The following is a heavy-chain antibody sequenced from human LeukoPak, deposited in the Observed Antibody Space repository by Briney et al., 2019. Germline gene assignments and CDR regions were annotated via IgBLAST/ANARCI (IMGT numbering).Heavy chain of an antibody. CDR3: ARAVGAGGKRSIAAAGTALDP. CDR1: GFTVSSNY. D-gene: IGHD6-13*01. V-gene: IGHV3-53*01. Sequence: GGSLRLSCAASGFTVSSNYMSWVRQAPGKGLEWVSVIYSGGSTYYADSVQGRFTISRDNSKNTLFLQMNNLRAEDTAVYYCARAVGAGGKRSIAAAGTALDPWGQGTLVTVSS. J-gene: IGHJ5*02. CDR2: IYSGGST.